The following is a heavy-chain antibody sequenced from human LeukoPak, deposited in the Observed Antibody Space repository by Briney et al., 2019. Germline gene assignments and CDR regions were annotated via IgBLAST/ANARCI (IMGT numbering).Heavy chain of an antibody. V-gene: IGHV1-18*01. J-gene: IGHJ4*02. CDR3: ARARITMVRGSPFFDY. CDR2: ISAYNGNT. CDR1: GYTFTSYG. D-gene: IGHD3-10*01. Sequence: ASVKVSCKASGYTFTSYGISWVRQAPGQGLEWMGWISAYNGNTNYAQKLQGRVTMTTDTSTSTAYMELRSLRSDDTAVYYCARARITMVRGSPFFDYWGQGTLVTVSS.